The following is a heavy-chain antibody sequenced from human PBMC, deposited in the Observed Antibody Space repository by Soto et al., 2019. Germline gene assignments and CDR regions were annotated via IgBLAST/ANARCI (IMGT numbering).Heavy chain of an antibody. J-gene: IGHJ4*02. Sequence: LRLSCAASGFTVSSNYMSWVRQAPGKGLEWVSVIYSGGSTYYADSVKGRFTISRDNSKNTLYLQMNSLRAEDTAVYYCARDTYYYDSSGYYYFDYWGQGTLVTVSS. V-gene: IGHV3-53*01. CDR2: IYSGGST. CDR3: ARDTYYYDSSGYYYFDY. D-gene: IGHD3-22*01. CDR1: GFTVSSNY.